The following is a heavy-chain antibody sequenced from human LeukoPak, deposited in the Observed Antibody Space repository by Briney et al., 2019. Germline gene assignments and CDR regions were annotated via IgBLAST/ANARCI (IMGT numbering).Heavy chain of an antibody. D-gene: IGHD3-10*01. J-gene: IGHJ3*02. CDR3: ARGAMVRGVSADAFDI. CDR1: GYTFTGYY. Sequence: ASVKVSCKASGYTFTGYYMHWVRQAPGQGHELMGWINPNSGGTNYAQKFQGRVTMTRVTSISTPYMEMSRLRSDDTAVYYCARGAMVRGVSADAFDIWGQGTMVTVSS. V-gene: IGHV1-2*02. CDR2: INPNSGGT.